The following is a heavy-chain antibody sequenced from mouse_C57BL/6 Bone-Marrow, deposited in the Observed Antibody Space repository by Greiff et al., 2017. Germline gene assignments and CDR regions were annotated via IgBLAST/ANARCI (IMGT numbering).Heavy chain of an antibody. CDR3: ARRGITPAWFAY. CDR1: GFTFSSYA. V-gene: IGHV5-4*01. CDR2: FCDGGSYT. Sequence: EVQLMESGGGLVKPGGSLQLSCAASGFTFSSYAMSWVRQTPEKRLAWVATFCDGGSYTYYPDNVKGRITISRDNAKNNLELHMSHLTSEDSAMYYCARRGITPAWFAYWGQGTLVTVSA. D-gene: IGHD2-4*01. J-gene: IGHJ3*01.